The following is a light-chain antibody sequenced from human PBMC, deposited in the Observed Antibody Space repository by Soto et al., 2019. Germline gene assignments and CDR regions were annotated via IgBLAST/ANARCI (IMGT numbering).Light chain of an antibody. CDR1: GSDIGAYKF. V-gene: IGLV2-8*01. Sequence: QSVLAQPPSASGSPGQSVTISCTGSGSDIGAYKFVSWYQQHPGKAPKLMIFGVTEWPSGVPDRFSGSKSGNTASLTVSGLQADDEAIYYCYSYAGRNIWVFGGGTKVTVL. J-gene: IGLJ3*02. CDR2: GVT. CDR3: YSYAGRNIWV.